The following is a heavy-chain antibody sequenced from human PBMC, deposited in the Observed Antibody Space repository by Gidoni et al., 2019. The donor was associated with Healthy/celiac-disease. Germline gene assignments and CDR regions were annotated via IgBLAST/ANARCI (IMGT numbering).Heavy chain of an antibody. CDR3: ARVLVAATQRLYAFDI. D-gene: IGHD2-15*01. V-gene: IGHV4-34*01. J-gene: IGHJ3*02. Sequence: QVQLQQWGAGLLKPSETLSFTCAVYGGSFSGYYWSWTRQPPGKGLEWIGEINHSGSTNYNPSLKSRVTISVDTSKNQFSLKLSSVTAADTAVYYCARVLVAATQRLYAFDIWGQGTMVTVSS. CDR2: INHSGST. CDR1: GGSFSGYY.